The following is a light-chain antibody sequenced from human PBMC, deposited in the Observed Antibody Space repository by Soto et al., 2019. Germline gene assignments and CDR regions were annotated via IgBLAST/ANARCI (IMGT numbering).Light chain of an antibody. CDR2: GAS. V-gene: IGKV3-20*01. CDR3: QQYGSSPLTYT. J-gene: IGKJ2*01. CDR1: QSVGSSY. Sequence: EIVLTQSPGTLSLSPGERATLSCRASQSVGSSYLAWYQQKPGQAPRLLIYGASSRATGIPDRFSGSGSGTDFTLTISRLEPEDFAVYYCQQYGSSPLTYTFGQGTKLEIK.